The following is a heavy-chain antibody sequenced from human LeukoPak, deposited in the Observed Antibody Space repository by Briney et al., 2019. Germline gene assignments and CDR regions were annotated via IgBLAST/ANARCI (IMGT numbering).Heavy chain of an antibody. D-gene: IGHD3-10*01. Sequence: PSQTLSLTCTVSGGSISSGSYYWSWIRQPAGKGLEWIGRIYTSGSTNYNPSLKSRVTISVDTSTNQFSLKLSSVTAADTAVYYCARVTGESAGYYYYYMDVWGKGTTVTVSS. CDR1: GGSISSGSYY. CDR3: ARVTGESAGYYYYYMDV. V-gene: IGHV4-61*02. J-gene: IGHJ6*03. CDR2: IYTSGST.